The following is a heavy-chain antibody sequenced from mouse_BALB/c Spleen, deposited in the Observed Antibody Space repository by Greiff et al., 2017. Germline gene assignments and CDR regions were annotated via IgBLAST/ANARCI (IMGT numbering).Heavy chain of an antibody. CDR3: ARGYGLYYYAMDY. CDR2: IWSGGST. V-gene: IGHV2-2*02. D-gene: IGHD1-1*01. CDR1: GFSLTSYG. Sequence: QVQLQQSGPGLVQPSQSLSITCTVSGFSLTSYGVHWVRQSPGKGLEWLGVIWSGGSTDYNAAFISRLSISKDNSKSQVFFKMNSLQANDTAIYYCARGYGLYYYAMDYWGQGTSVTVSS. J-gene: IGHJ4*01.